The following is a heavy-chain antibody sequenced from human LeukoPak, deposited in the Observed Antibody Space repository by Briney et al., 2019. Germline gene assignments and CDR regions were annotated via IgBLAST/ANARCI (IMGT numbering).Heavy chain of an antibody. CDR3: VRRGIAVAEIDY. CDR2: IYYSGST. J-gene: IGHJ4*02. V-gene: IGHV4-39*01. D-gene: IGHD6-19*01. CDR1: GGSISSSSYY. Sequence: SETLSLTCTVSGGSISSSSYYWGWIRQPPGKGLEWIGSIYYSGSTYYNPSLKSRVTISVDTSKNQFSLKLSSVTAADTAVYYCVRRGIAVAEIDYWGQGTLVTVSS.